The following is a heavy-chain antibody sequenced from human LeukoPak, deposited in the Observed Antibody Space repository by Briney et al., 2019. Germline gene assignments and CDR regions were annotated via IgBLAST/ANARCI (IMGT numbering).Heavy chain of an antibody. CDR3: ARSGSYAALHY. D-gene: IGHD1-26*01. CDR2: IRNKARSYTT. V-gene: IGHV3-72*01. J-gene: IGHJ4*02. CDR1: GFTFSSYG. Sequence: PGGSLRLSCAASGFTFSSYGMHWVRQAPGKGLEWVGRIRNKARSYTTEYAASVKGRFTISRDDSKNSLYLQMNSLKTEDTAVYYCARSGSYAALHYWGQGALLTVSS.